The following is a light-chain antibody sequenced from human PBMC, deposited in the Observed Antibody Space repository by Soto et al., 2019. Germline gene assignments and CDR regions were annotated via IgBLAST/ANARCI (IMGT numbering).Light chain of an antibody. CDR2: EVT. J-gene: IGLJ1*01. Sequence: QSVLTQPASMSGSPGQSITISCTGTGSNVGGYNYVSWYQQHPGKAPKLMIYEVTNRPSGVSHRFSGSNSGNTASLTTSGLQPEDEADYYCSSFTSSSTLPYVFGTGTKVTVL. V-gene: IGLV2-14*01. CDR1: GSNVGGYNY. CDR3: SSFTSSSTLPYV.